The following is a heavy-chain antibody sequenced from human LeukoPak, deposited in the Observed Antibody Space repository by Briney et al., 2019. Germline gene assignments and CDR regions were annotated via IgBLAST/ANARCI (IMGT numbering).Heavy chain of an antibody. J-gene: IGHJ4*02. Sequence: SQTLSRTCAIDGDRVSSKSAAWNWIRQSPSRGLDWLGRTYYRSKWFRDYAKSLQSRMTIDADTSKNQFSLQLDSVTPEDTAIYYCACVGDFYGSGAFDYWGQGILVTVSS. V-gene: IGHV6-1*01. CDR1: GDRVSSKSAA. CDR3: ACVGDFYGSGAFDY. CDR2: TYYRSKWFR. D-gene: IGHD3-10*01.